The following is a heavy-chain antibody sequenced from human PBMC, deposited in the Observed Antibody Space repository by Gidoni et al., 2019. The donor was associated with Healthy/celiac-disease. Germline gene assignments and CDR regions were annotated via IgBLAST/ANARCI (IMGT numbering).Heavy chain of an antibody. CDR2: IKSKTDGGTT. Sequence: EVQLVESGGGLVQPGGSLRLSWAASGFTFSNAWMSWVSQAPGKGLEWVGRIKSKTDGGTTDYAAPVKGRFTISRDDSKNTLYLQMNSLKTEDTAVYYCTTGGGIASRPPLNPLDYYYYGMDVWGQGTTVTVSS. CDR3: TTGGGIASRPPLNPLDYYYYGMDV. V-gene: IGHV3-15*01. J-gene: IGHJ6*02. CDR1: GFTFSNAW. D-gene: IGHD6-13*01.